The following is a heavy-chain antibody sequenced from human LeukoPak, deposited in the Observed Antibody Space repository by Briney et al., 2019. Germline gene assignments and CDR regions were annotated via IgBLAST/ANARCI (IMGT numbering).Heavy chain of an antibody. CDR2: FDPEDGET. J-gene: IGHJ4*02. D-gene: IGHD3-9*01. CDR1: GYTLTELS. V-gene: IGHV1-24*01. CDR3: ATGYYDILTGYYPFDY. Sequence: ASVKVSCKVSGYTLTELSMHWVRQAPGKGLEWMGGFDPEDGETIYAQKFQGRVTMTEDTSTNTAYMELSSLRSEDTAVYYCATGYYDILTGYYPFDYWGQGTLVTVSS.